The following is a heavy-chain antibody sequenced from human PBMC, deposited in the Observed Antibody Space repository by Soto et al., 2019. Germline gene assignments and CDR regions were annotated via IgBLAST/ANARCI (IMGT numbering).Heavy chain of an antibody. CDR3: ARESRLAAAGHYFDY. D-gene: IGHD6-13*01. J-gene: IGHJ4*02. Sequence: GGSLRLSCAASGFTFSSYDMHWVRQATGKGLEWVSAIGTAGDTYYPGSVKGRFTISRENAKNSLYLQMNSLRAGDTAVYYCARESRLAAAGHYFDYWGQGTLVTVSS. CDR2: IGTAGDT. V-gene: IGHV3-13*01. CDR1: GFTFSSYD.